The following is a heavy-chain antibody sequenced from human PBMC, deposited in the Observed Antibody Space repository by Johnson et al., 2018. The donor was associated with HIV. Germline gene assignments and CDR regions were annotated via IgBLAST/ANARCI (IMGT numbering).Heavy chain of an antibody. D-gene: IGHD4-23*01. Sequence: QVQLVESGGGVVQPGGSLTLTCEASGFAFSNSALHWVRQAPGKGLEWVAVIWYDGSNKYYADSVKGRFTISRDNSKITLYLQMNSLRAEDTTIYYCARALRWPNAFDIWGQGTLVTVSS. J-gene: IGHJ3*02. CDR2: IWYDGSNK. CDR3: ARALRWPNAFDI. V-gene: IGHV3-30-3*01. CDR1: GFAFSNSA.